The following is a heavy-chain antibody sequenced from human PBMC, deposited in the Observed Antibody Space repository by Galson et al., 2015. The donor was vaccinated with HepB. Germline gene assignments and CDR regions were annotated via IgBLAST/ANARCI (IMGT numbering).Heavy chain of an antibody. Sequence: SVKVSCKASGGTFSSYAISWVRQAPGQGLEWMGRIIPILGIANYAQKFQGRVTITADKSTSTAYMELSSLRSEDTAVYYCARVAGDPYYDFWSGYYWNRFDPWGQGTLVTVSS. CDR2: IIPILGIA. D-gene: IGHD3-3*01. CDR3: ARVAGDPYYDFWSGYYWNRFDP. CDR1: GGTFSSYA. V-gene: IGHV1-69*04. J-gene: IGHJ5*02.